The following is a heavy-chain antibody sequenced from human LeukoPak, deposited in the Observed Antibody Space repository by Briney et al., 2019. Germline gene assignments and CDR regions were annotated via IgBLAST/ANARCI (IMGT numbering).Heavy chain of an antibody. CDR2: IYYSGST. V-gene: IGHV4-59*01. Sequence: PSETLSLTCTVSGGSISSYYWSWIRQPPGKGLEWIGYIYYSGSTNYNPSLKSRVTISVDTSKNQFSLKLSSVTAADTAVYYCARGSFGYYFDYWGQGTQVTVSS. J-gene: IGHJ4*02. CDR1: GGSISSYY. D-gene: IGHD3-10*01. CDR3: ARGSFGYYFDY.